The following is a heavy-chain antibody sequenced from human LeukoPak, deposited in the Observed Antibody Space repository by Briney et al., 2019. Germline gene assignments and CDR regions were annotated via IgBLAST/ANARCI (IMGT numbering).Heavy chain of an antibody. CDR3: AKVSSVTTNYDAFDI. V-gene: IGHV3-30*02. D-gene: IGHD4-17*01. Sequence: PGGSLRLSCAASGFTFSSYGMHWVRQAPGKGLEWVAFIRYDGSNKYYADSVKGRFTISRDNSKNKLYLQMNSLRAEDTAVYYCAKVSSVTTNYDAFDIWGQGTMVTVSS. J-gene: IGHJ3*02. CDR2: IRYDGSNK. CDR1: GFTFSSYG.